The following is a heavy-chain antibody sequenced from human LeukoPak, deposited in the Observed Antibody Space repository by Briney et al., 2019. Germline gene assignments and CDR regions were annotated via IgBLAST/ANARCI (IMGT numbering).Heavy chain of an antibody. D-gene: IGHD2-21*01. CDR1: GVSISSSSYS. CDR2: IYYSGST. V-gene: IGHV4-39*07. Sequence: SETLSLTCTVSGVSISSSSYSWGWIRQPPGKGLEWIGSIYYSGSTYFNPSLKSRVTISVDTSKNQFSLKLSSVTAADTAVYYCARHIVVHEAFDIWGQGTMVTVSS. J-gene: IGHJ3*02. CDR3: ARHIVVHEAFDI.